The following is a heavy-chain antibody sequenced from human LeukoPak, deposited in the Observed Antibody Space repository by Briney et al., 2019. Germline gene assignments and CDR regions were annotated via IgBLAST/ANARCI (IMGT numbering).Heavy chain of an antibody. CDR2: ISGSGGST. D-gene: IGHD1-1*01. J-gene: IGHJ4*02. CDR1: GFTFSSYA. CDR3: AKVVNWSIDY. V-gene: IGHV3-23*01. Sequence: PGRSLRLSCAASGFTFSSYAMSWVRQAPGKGLEWVSAISGSGGSTYYADSVKGRFTISRDNSKNTLFLQMNSLRAEDTAVYYCAKVVNWSIDYWGQGTLVTVSS.